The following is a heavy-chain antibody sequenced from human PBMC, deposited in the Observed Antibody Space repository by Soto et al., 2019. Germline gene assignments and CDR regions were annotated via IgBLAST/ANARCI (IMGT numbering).Heavy chain of an antibody. J-gene: IGHJ4*02. CDR1: GYTFSNHD. D-gene: IGHD2-2*02. CDR3: ARGKRYTNDY. CDR2: MSPNSGRT. Sequence: ASVKVSCKASGYTFSNHDINWVRQATGQGLEWMGWMSPNSGRTGYAQKFQGRVTMTRNTSSSTAYMELSSLRSDDTAVYYCARGKRYTNDYWGQGTLVTVSS. V-gene: IGHV1-8*01.